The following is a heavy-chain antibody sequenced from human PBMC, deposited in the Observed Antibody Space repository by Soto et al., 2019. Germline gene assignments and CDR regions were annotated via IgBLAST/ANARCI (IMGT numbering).Heavy chain of an antibody. CDR3: ARWIKNPTGGTMARGVQVYGMDV. V-gene: IGHV3-30-3*01. D-gene: IGHD3-10*01. CDR2: ISYDGSNK. J-gene: IGHJ6*02. Sequence: PGGSLRLSCAASGVTFSSYAMHWVRQAPGKGLEWVAVISYDGSNKYYADSVKGRFTISRDNSKNTLYLQMNSLRAEDTAVYYCARWIKNPTGGTMARGVQVYGMDVWGQGTTVTVSS. CDR1: GVTFSSYA.